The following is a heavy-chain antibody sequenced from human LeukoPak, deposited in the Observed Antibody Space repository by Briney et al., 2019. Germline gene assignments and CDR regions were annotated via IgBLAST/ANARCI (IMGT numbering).Heavy chain of an antibody. Sequence: SETLSLSCTVSGGSISSYYWSWIRQPPGKGLEWIGYIYYSGSTNYNPSLKSRVTISVDTSKNQFSLKLSSVTAADTAVYYCARVRITMVRGRPNWFDPWGQGTLVTVSS. CDR1: GGSISSYY. J-gene: IGHJ5*02. V-gene: IGHV4-59*01. CDR2: IYYSGST. CDR3: ARVRITMVRGRPNWFDP. D-gene: IGHD3-10*01.